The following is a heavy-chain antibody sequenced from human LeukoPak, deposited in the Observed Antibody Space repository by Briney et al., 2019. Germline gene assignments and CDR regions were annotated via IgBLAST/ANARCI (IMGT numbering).Heavy chain of an antibody. CDR3: AKEQRRGITIFEN. Sequence: PGRSLRLSCAASGFTFSSYGMHWVRQAPGKGLEWVAVISYDGSNKYYADSVKGRFTISRDNSKNTLYLQMNSLGAEDTAVYYCAKEQRRGITIFENWGQGTLVTVSS. V-gene: IGHV3-30*18. J-gene: IGHJ4*02. D-gene: IGHD3-3*01. CDR2: ISYDGSNK. CDR1: GFTFSSYG.